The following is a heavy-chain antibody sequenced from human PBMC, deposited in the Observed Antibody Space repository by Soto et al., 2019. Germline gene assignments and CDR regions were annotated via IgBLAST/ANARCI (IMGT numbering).Heavy chain of an antibody. D-gene: IGHD6-13*01. Sequence: PGGSLILSCSASGFTFSSYAMSWVRQAPGKGLEWVSAISGSGGSTYYADPVKGRFTISRDNSKNTLYLQMNSLRAEDTAVYYCAKDLFNPPYSSSGSIIWGPGTMVTVSS. CDR1: GFTFSSYA. CDR2: ISGSGGST. J-gene: IGHJ3*02. CDR3: AKDLFNPPYSSSGSII. V-gene: IGHV3-23*01.